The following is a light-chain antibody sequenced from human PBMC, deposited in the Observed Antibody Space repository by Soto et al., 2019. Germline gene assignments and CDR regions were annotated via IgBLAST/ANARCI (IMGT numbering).Light chain of an antibody. CDR1: SGHSSYA. CDR2: VKSDGSH. J-gene: IGLJ3*02. Sequence: QSVLTQSPSASASLGASVKLTCSLNSGHSSYAIAWHQQQPEKGPRFLMKVKSDGSHKKGDGIPDRFSGSRSGAEHFLTISSLQSEDEADYYCQTWGTGFVVFGGGTKLTVL. V-gene: IGLV4-69*01. CDR3: QTWGTGFVV.